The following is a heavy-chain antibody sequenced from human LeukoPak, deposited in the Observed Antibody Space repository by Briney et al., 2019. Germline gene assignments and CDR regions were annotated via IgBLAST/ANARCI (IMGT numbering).Heavy chain of an antibody. D-gene: IGHD3-22*01. CDR3: ARVPRGYYDSGLDY. J-gene: IGHJ4*02. CDR1: GFTFSSYA. CDR2: ISYDGSNK. V-gene: IGHV3-30-3*01. Sequence: GGSLRLSCAASGFTFSSYAMHWVRQAPGKGLEWVAVISYDGSNKYYADSVKGRFTISRDNSKNTLYLQMNSLRAEDTAVYYCARVPRGYYDSGLDYWGQGTLVTVSS.